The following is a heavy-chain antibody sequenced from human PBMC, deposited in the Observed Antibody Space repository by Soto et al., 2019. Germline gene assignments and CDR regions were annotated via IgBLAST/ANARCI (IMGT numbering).Heavy chain of an antibody. V-gene: IGHV3-23*01. D-gene: IGHD1-20*01. CDR1: GFTFSNYG. Sequence: EVQLLESGGGLVQPGGSLRVSCAASGFTFSNYGMSWVRQAPGKGLEWLSAVSSGGGGTYYADSVRGRFTISRDNSKNTLYLQMDRLRVEDTAVYFCAKVFNWNDESYFFDYWGQGSLVTVSS. CDR2: VSSGGGGT. J-gene: IGHJ4*02. CDR3: AKVFNWNDESYFFDY.